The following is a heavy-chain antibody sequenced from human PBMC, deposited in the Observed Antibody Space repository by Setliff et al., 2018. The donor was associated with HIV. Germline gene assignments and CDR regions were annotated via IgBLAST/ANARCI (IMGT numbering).Heavy chain of an antibody. CDR1: GFTFSGYW. Sequence: PVGSLRLSCAASGFTFSGYWMHWVRQAPGKGLVWVSRINSDGSSTTYADSVKGRFTISRDNAKNTLYLQMNSLRAEDTAVYYCARGGSNSWSPFDYWGQGTRVTVSS. J-gene: IGHJ4*02. V-gene: IGHV3-74*01. CDR2: INSDGSST. D-gene: IGHD6-13*01. CDR3: ARGGSNSWSPFDY.